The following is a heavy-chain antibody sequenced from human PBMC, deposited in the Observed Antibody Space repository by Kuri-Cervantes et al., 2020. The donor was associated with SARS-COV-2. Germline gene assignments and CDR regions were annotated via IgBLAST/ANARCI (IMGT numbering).Heavy chain of an antibody. Sequence: GSLRLSCAVYGGSFSGYYWSWIRQPPGKGLEWIGEINHSGSTNYNPSPKSRVTISVDTSKNQFSLKLSSVTAADTAVYYCARYSGSYYSDYWGQGTLVTVSS. J-gene: IGHJ4*02. CDR1: GGSFSGYY. V-gene: IGHV4-34*01. D-gene: IGHD1-26*01. CDR3: ARYSGSYYSDY. CDR2: INHSGST.